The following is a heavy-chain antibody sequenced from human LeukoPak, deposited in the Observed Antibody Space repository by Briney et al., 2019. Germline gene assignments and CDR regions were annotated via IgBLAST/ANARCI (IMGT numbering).Heavy chain of an antibody. V-gene: IGHV3-21*01. CDR2: ISSSSSYI. D-gene: IGHD5-18*01. CDR1: GFTFSSYS. CDR3: ARARGYSYGYSDY. Sequence: GGSLRLSCAASGFTFSSYSMNWVRQAPGKGLEWVSSISSSSSYIYYADSVKGRFTISRDNAKNSLYLQMNNLRAEDTAVYYCARARGYSYGYSDYWGRGTLVTVSP. J-gene: IGHJ4*02.